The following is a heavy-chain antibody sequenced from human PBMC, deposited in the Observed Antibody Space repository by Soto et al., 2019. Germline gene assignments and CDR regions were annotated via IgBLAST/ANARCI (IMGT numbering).Heavy chain of an antibody. CDR1: GFTFSSYA. CDR2: ISGSGGST. D-gene: IGHD4-17*01. V-gene: IGHV3-23*01. Sequence: EVPLLESGGGLVQPGGSLRLSCAASGFTFSSYAMSWVRQAPGKGLEWVSTISGSGGSTYYADSVKGRFTISRDNSKNTLYMQMNSLRADDTAVYYCEKYQDYGDYSDAFDIWGQGTMITVSS. CDR3: EKYQDYGDYSDAFDI. J-gene: IGHJ3*02.